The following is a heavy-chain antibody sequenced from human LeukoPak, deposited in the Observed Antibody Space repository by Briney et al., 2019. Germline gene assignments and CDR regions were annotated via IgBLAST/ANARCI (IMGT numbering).Heavy chain of an antibody. CDR1: VYTFTSYG. CDR3: ARESHVTREDY. CDR2: ISANDGNT. Sequence: ASVKVSCKASVYTFTSYGISWVRQALGQGLEWMGWISANDGNTDYPQKLQGRVTMTTDTSTSTAYMELRSLRSDDTAVYYCARESHVTREDYWGLGTLVTVSS. J-gene: IGHJ4*02. V-gene: IGHV1-18*01. D-gene: IGHD3-10*01.